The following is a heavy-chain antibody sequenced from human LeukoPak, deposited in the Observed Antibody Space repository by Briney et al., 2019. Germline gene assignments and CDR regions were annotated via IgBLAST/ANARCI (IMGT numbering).Heavy chain of an antibody. CDR1: GGSISGYS. CDR3: ARTIRKDSSGRYFDY. V-gene: IGHV4-59*08. CDR2: IYYSGST. J-gene: IGHJ4*02. D-gene: IGHD6-19*01. Sequence: PSETLSLTCTVSGGSISGYSWSWIRQPPGKGLEWIGYIYYSGSTNYNPSLKSRVTISVDTSKNQFSLKLSSVTAADTAVYYCARTIRKDSSGRYFDYWGQGTLVTVSS.